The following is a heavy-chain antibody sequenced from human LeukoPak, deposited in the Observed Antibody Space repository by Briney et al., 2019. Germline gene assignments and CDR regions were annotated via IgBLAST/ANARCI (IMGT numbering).Heavy chain of an antibody. CDR2: IIPIFGTA. V-gene: IGHV1-69*13. Sequence: SVKVSCKASGGTFSSYAISWVRQAPGQGLEWMGGIIPIFGTANYAQKFQGRVTITADESTSTAYMELSSLRSEDTAVYYCARVTLYGGKIFYYWGQGTLVTVSS. J-gene: IGHJ4*02. CDR3: ARVTLYGGKIFYY. CDR1: GGTFSSYA. D-gene: IGHD4-23*01.